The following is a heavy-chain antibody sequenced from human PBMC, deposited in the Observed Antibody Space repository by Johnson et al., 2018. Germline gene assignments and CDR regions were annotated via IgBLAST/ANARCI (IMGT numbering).Heavy chain of an antibody. CDR1: GFTFSSYD. CDR2: IGTAGDT. Sequence: VQLVESGGGLVQXGGSLRLSCAASGFTFSSYDMHWVRQATGKGLEWVSAIGTAGDTYYPGSVKGRFTISRENAKNSLYLQMNSLRAGDTAVYYCARGCCGGSCLDAFDIWGQGTMVTVSS. J-gene: IGHJ3*02. D-gene: IGHD2-15*01. V-gene: IGHV3-13*01. CDR3: ARGCCGGSCLDAFDI.